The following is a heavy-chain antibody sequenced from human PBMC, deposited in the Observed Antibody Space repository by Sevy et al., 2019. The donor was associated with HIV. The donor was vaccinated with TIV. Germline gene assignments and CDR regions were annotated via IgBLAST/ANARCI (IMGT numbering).Heavy chain of an antibody. D-gene: IGHD3-3*01. CDR3: GKVSIFGVGGFYDY. J-gene: IGHJ4*02. CDR1: EFTFSSYG. V-gene: IGHV3-30*18. CDR2: ISYDGNNK. Sequence: GGSLRLSCAASEFTFSSYGMHWVRQAPGKGLEWVAVISYDGNNKYYTDSVKGRFTISRDNSKNTVYLQMNNLRAEDTAVYYCGKVSIFGVGGFYDYWGQGTLVTVSS.